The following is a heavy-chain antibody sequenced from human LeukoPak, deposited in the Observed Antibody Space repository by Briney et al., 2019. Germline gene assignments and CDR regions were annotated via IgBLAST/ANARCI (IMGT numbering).Heavy chain of an antibody. Sequence: PSETLSLTCTVSGGSIGSRSYYWSWIRQSPGRGLEWIGEINHSGSTNYNPSLKSRVIISIDTSKNQFSLKLSSVTAADTADYYCARLLPRTGTTAYYFHNDMDVWGKGTTVTISS. CDR1: GGSIGSRSYY. V-gene: IGHV4-39*07. CDR2: INHSGST. D-gene: IGHD1-1*01. CDR3: ARLLPRTGTTAYYFHNDMDV. J-gene: IGHJ6*03.